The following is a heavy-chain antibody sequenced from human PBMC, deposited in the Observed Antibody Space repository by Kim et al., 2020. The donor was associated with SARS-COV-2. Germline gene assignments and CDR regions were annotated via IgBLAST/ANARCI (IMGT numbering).Heavy chain of an antibody. CDR3: ARGLVEMATILPPYFDY. J-gene: IGHJ4*02. V-gene: IGHV4-34*01. CDR1: GGSFSGYY. Sequence: SETLSLTCAVYGGSFSGYYWSWIRQPPGKGLEWIGEINHSGSTNYNPSLKSRVTISVDTSKNQFSLKLSSVTAADTAVYYCARGLVEMATILPPYFDYWGQGTLVTVSS. D-gene: IGHD5-12*01. CDR2: INHSGST.